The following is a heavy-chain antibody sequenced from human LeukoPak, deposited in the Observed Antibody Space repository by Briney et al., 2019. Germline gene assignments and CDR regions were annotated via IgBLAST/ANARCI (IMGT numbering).Heavy chain of an antibody. CDR2: ISGSGRST. CDR1: GFTFSSYA. D-gene: IGHD3-10*01. CDR3: AKDYYGSGSYYSFDY. J-gene: IGHJ4*02. Sequence: GGSLRLSCAASGFTFSSYAMSWVRQAPGKWLEWVSAISGSGRSTYYADSVKGRFTISRDNSKNTLYLQMNSLRAEDTAVYYCAKDYYGSGSYYSFDYWGQGTLVTVSS. V-gene: IGHV3-23*01.